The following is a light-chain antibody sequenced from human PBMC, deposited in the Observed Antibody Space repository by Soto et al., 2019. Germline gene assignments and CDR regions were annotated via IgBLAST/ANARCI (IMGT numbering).Light chain of an antibody. Sequence: DTVLIQSPATLSLSPGDRATLSCRASHTVANFLAWYQKKAGQAPRLLIYDVSNRATGIPARFSGSGSGTDFTLTISSLEPDDFEVYYCQQRSNWPPTFGGGTNVEIK. CDR1: HTVANF. CDR2: DVS. J-gene: IGKJ4*01. V-gene: IGKV3-11*01. CDR3: QQRSNWPPT.